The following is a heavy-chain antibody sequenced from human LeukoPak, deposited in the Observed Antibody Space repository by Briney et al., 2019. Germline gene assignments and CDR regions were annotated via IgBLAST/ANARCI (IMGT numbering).Heavy chain of an antibody. Sequence: SETLSLTCTVSGDSISSYYWSWIRQPPGKGLEWIGEINHSGGTNYNPSLKSRVTISVDTSKTQFSLKLRSVTAADTAVYYCARNPQNYFDYWGQGTLVTVSS. CDR2: INHSGGT. J-gene: IGHJ4*02. CDR3: ARNPQNYFDY. V-gene: IGHV4-34*01. CDR1: GDSISSYY.